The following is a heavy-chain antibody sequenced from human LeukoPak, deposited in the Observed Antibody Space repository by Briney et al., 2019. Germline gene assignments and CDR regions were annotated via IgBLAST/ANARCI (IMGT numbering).Heavy chain of an antibody. CDR2: IYYSGST. J-gene: IGHJ4*02. CDR3: DGDSSAVDY. V-gene: IGHV4-39*07. D-gene: IGHD2-21*01. Sequence: SETLSLTCTVSGGSISSSSYYWGWIRQPPGKGLEWIGSIYYSGSTYYNPSLKSRVTISVDTSKNQFSLKLSSVTAADTAVYYCDGDSSAVDYWGQGTLVTVSS. CDR1: GGSISSSSYY.